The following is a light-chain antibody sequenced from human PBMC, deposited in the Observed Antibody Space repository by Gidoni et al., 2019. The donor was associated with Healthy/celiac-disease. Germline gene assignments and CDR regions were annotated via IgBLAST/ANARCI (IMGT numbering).Light chain of an antibody. V-gene: IGKV1-9*01. CDR2: AAS. Sequence: DIQLTQSPSFLSASVGDRVTITCRASQGIRSYLAWYQQKPGKAPKLLIYAASTLQRGVPSRFSGSGSATEFTLTISSLQPEDFATYYCQQLNSYPYTFGQGTKLEIK. CDR3: QQLNSYPYT. J-gene: IGKJ2*01. CDR1: QGIRSY.